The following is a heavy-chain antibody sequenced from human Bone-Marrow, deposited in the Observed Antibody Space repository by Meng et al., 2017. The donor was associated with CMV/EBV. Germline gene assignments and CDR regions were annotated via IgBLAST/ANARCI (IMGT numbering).Heavy chain of an antibody. D-gene: IGHD3-3*01. Sequence: GGSLRLSCAASGFTFSSYSMNWVRQAPGKGLEWVSSISSSSSYIYYADSVKGRFTISRDNAKNSLYLQMNSLRAEDTAVYYCASRPVRGFLEWLPSSMDVWVQGTTVTVSS. CDR2: ISSSSSYI. V-gene: IGHV3-21*01. J-gene: IGHJ6*02. CDR3: ASRPVRGFLEWLPSSMDV. CDR1: GFTFSSYS.